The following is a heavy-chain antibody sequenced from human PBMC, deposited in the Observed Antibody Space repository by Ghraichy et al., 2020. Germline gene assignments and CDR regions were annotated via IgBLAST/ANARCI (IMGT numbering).Heavy chain of an antibody. J-gene: IGHJ6*02. CDR2: ISSSGSTI. CDR1: GFTFSSYE. V-gene: IGHV3-48*03. CDR3: ARDGAGSGSYYSNGMDV. Sequence: GGSLRLSCAASGFTFSSYEMNWVRQAPGKGLEWVSYISSSGSTIYYADSVKGRFTISRDSAKNSLYLQMNSLRAEDTAVYYCARDGAGSGSYYSNGMDVWGQGTTVTVSS. D-gene: IGHD3-10*01.